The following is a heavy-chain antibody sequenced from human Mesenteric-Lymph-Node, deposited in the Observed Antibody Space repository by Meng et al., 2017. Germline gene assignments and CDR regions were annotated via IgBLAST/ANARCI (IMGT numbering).Heavy chain of an antibody. CDR3: TRKPVDY. CDR1: GFTFSNYA. J-gene: IGHJ4*02. Sequence: GESLKISCAASGFTFSNYAMAWVRQAPGKGLEWVANIKQDGSEKYYVDSVKGRFTISRDNAKNSLFLQMDSLRAEDTAVYYCTRKPVDYWGQGTLVTVSS. V-gene: IGHV3-7*01. CDR2: IKQDGSEK.